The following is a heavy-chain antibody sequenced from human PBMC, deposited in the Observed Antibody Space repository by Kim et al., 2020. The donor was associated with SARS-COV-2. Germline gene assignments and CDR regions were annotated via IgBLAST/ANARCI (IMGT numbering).Heavy chain of an antibody. V-gene: IGHV3-49*03. CDR1: GFTFGDYA. CDR3: TRYAPMIRLNGWFDP. J-gene: IGHJ5*02. Sequence: GGSLRLSCTASGFTFGDYAMSWFRQAPGKGLEWVGFIRSKAYGGTTEYAASVKGRFTISRDDSKSIAYLQMNSLKTEDTAVYYCTRYAPMIRLNGWFDPWGQGTLVTVSS. D-gene: IGHD5-18*01. CDR2: IRSKAYGGTT.